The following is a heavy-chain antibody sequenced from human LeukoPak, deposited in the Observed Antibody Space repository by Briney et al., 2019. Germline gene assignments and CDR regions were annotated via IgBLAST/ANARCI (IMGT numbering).Heavy chain of an antibody. Sequence: ASVKVSCRVSGDTVTGFSIHWVRQAPGHGLEWMGGFDPEDGARIFAQKFQGRVTMTEDTSTDTAYMDLSSLRSEDTAVYYCATGYTYDYSLYWGQGTLVTVSS. J-gene: IGHJ4*02. D-gene: IGHD5-18*01. V-gene: IGHV1-24*01. CDR1: GDTVTGFS. CDR3: ATGYTYDYSLY. CDR2: FDPEDGAR.